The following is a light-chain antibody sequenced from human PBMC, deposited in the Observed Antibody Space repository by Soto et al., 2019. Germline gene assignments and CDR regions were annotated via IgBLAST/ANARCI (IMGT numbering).Light chain of an antibody. CDR3: QQYSNWPLT. V-gene: IGKV3-15*01. Sequence: IVMTQSPATLSVSPGERATLSCRASQSVSSNLAWYQQKPGQAPRLLIYGASTRATDIPARFSGSESGTEFTLTISSLQSEDFEVYYCQQYSNWPLTFGGGTKVDIK. CDR2: GAS. J-gene: IGKJ4*01. CDR1: QSVSSN.